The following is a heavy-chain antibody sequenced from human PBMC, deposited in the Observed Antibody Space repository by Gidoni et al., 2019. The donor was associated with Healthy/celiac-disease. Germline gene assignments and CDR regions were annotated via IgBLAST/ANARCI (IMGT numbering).Heavy chain of an antibody. CDR1: GCSISRGGYY. J-gene: IGHJ6*02. D-gene: IGHD3-9*01. CDR2: IYYSGST. CDR3: ARDDIGHLTAGQTYYYGMDV. Sequence: QVQLQESGPGLVKPSQTLSLTCTVSGCSISRGGYYWSWIRQHPGKGLEWIGYIYYSGSTYYNPSLKSRVTISVDTSKNQFSLKLSSVTAADTAVYYCARDDIGHLTAGQTYYYGMDVWGQGTTVTVSS. V-gene: IGHV4-31*03.